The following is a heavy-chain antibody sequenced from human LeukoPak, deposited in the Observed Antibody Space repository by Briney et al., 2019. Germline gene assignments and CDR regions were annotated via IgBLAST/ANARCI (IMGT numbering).Heavy chain of an antibody. CDR3: AKSSGYSYGSNFDY. CDR2: IRYDGSNK. CDR1: RFTFSSYG. Sequence: GGSLRLSCAQSRFTFSSYGMHWVRQAPGKGLEWVAFIRYDGSNKYYADSVKGRFTISRDNSKNTLYLQMNSLRAEDTAVYYCAKSSGYSYGSNFDYWGQGTLVTVSS. V-gene: IGHV3-30*02. J-gene: IGHJ4*02. D-gene: IGHD5-18*01.